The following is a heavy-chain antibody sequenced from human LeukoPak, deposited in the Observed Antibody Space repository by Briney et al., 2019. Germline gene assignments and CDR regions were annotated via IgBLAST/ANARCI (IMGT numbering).Heavy chain of an antibody. CDR1: GFTFINYA. J-gene: IGHJ4*02. CDR2: ISDGGSRT. D-gene: IGHD5-24*01. CDR3: AKATSDGYNLYFDY. Sequence: PGGSLRLSCATFGFTFINYAMTWVRQAPGKGLEWVSRISDGGSRTDYADSVKGRFTISRDTSKSTLFLQMNSLRAEDTAIYYCAKATSDGYNLYFDYWGQGTLVTVSS. V-gene: IGHV3-23*01.